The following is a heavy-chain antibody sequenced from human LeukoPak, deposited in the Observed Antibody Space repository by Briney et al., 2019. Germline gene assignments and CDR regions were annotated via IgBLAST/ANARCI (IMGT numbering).Heavy chain of an antibody. CDR1: GFTFSNYA. Sequence: GGSLRLSCAASGFTFSNYAMSWVRQAPGKGLEWASGISGSGGSTYYADSVKGQFTISRDNSKNMLYVQMNSLRAEDTAVYYCARERMGFDYWGQGTLVTVSS. CDR3: ARERMGFDY. V-gene: IGHV3-23*01. D-gene: IGHD1-26*01. J-gene: IGHJ4*02. CDR2: ISGSGGST.